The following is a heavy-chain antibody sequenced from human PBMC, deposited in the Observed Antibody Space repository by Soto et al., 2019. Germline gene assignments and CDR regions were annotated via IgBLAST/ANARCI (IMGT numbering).Heavy chain of an antibody. V-gene: IGHV4-59*01. D-gene: IGHD3-22*01. Sequence: ETLSLTCTVSGGSISSYYWSWIRQPPGRGLEWIGYIYYSGSTNYNPSLKSRVTISVDTSKNQFSLKLSSVTAADTAVYYCARDIYYDSSGYYNWFDPWGQGTLVTVSS. CDR1: GGSISSYY. CDR2: IYYSGST. J-gene: IGHJ5*02. CDR3: ARDIYYDSSGYYNWFDP.